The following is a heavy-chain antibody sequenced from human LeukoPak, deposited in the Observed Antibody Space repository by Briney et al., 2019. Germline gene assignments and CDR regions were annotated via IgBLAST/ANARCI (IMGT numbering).Heavy chain of an antibody. V-gene: IGHV3-21*01. CDR1: GFTFSDYT. Sequence: PGGSLKLSCAASGFTFSDYTMSWVRQAPGKGLEWVSSITPRGDCIYYADSLKGRFTISRDNAKNSLYLQMSSLIAEDTAVYYCVRHRTASDYWGQGALVTVSS. J-gene: IGHJ4*02. CDR3: VRHRTASDY. CDR2: ITPRGDCI. D-gene: IGHD1-1*01.